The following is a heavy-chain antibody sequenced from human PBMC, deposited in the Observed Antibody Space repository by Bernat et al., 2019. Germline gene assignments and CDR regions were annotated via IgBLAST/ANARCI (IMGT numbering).Heavy chain of an antibody. J-gene: IGHJ5*02. CDR2: IDPSDSYT. CDR3: ARHARQLVRRCWFDP. Sequence: EVQLVQSGAEVKKPGESLRISCKGSGYSFTSYWISWVRQMPGKGLEWMGRIDPSDSYTNYSPSFQGHVTIEADKSISTAYLQWSSLKASDTAMYYCARHARQLVRRCWFDPWGQGTLVTVSS. D-gene: IGHD6-6*01. CDR1: GYSFTSYW. V-gene: IGHV5-10-1*03.